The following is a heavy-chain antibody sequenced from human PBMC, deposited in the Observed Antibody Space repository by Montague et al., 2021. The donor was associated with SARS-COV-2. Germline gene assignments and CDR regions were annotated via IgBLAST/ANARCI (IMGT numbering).Heavy chain of an antibody. D-gene: IGHD2-21*01. V-gene: IGHV4-31*03. CDR2: IYYSGSS. CDR3: ARARTSLIVVVNEFDY. J-gene: IGHJ4*02. CDR1: GGSISSGSYY. Sequence: TLSFTCTVSGGSISSGSYYWSWIRQHPGEGLEWIGYIYYSGSSYYNPSLKSRVTISVDTSKNQFSLRLSSVTAADTAVYYCARARTSLIVVVNEFDYWGQGTLVTVSS.